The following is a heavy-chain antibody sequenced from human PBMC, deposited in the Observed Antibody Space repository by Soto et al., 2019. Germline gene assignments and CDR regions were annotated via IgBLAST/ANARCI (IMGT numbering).Heavy chain of an antibody. J-gene: IGHJ6*02. CDR1: GFSLTTVGVG. Sequence: QITLKESGPTLVKPTQTLTLTCSFSGFSLTTVGVGVNWIRQPPGKALEWLALIYWDDDKRYSPSLKTRLTINKDTSKNQVVLTLTNMNLVDTGTYFCARSVRGVTMDVWGQGTAVTVSS. V-gene: IGHV2-5*02. CDR2: IYWDDDK. CDR3: ARSVRGVTMDV. D-gene: IGHD3-10*01.